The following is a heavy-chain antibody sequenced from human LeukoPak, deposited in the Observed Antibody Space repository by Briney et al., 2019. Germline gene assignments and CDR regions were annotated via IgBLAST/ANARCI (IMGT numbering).Heavy chain of an antibody. J-gene: IGHJ6*02. CDR3: AKERLYSSSWYGSYYYYYGMDV. CDR2: IWYDGSNK. D-gene: IGHD6-13*01. CDR1: GFTFSSYG. Sequence: GGSLRLSCAASGFTFSSYGMHWVRQAPGKGLEWVAVIWYDGSNKYYADSVKGRFTISRDNSKNTLYLQMNSLRAEDTAVYYCAKERLYSSSWYGSYYYYYGMDVWGQGTTVTVSS. V-gene: IGHV3-30*02.